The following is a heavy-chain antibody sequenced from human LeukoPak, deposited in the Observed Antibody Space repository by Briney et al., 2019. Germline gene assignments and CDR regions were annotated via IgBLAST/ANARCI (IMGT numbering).Heavy chain of an antibody. J-gene: IGHJ6*03. V-gene: IGHV1-18*01. Sequence: ASVKVSCKASGYTFTSYGISWVQQAPGQGLEWMGWISAYNGNTNYAQKLQGRVTMTTDTSTSTAYMELRSLRSDDTAVYYCARDGSSNYDFWSGYRNHYYYYYYMNVWGKGTTVTVSS. CDR3: ARDGSSNYDFWSGYRNHYYYYYYMNV. CDR1: GYTFTSYG. CDR2: ISAYNGNT. D-gene: IGHD3-3*01.